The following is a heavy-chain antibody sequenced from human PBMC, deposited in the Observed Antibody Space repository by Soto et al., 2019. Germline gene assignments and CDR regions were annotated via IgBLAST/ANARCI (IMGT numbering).Heavy chain of an antibody. D-gene: IGHD1-1*01. Sequence: QVQLQESGPGLVKPSGTLSLTCVVPGGSVSSDYWWNWVRQSPAKGLEWIGEIYYTGSTKYYPSLESRVTMSVDMSKNQVSLRLTSVTAADTAVYYCARDPVAASGTAFDIWGQGTVVIVSS. J-gene: IGHJ3*02. CDR3: ARDPVAASGTAFDI. CDR2: IYYTGST. V-gene: IGHV4-4*02. CDR1: GGSVSSDYW.